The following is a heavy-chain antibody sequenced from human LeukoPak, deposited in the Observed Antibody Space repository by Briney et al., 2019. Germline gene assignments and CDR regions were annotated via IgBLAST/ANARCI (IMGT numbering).Heavy chain of an antibody. CDR1: GLTFSSYW. CDR2: IKQDGSEK. Sequence: GGSLRLSCAASGLTFSSYWMSWVRQAPGKGLEWVANIKQDGSEKYYVDSVKGRFTISRDNAKNSLYLQMNSLRAEDTAVYYRARDFSGYYTYWGQGTLVTVSS. CDR3: ARDFSGYYTY. J-gene: IGHJ4*02. V-gene: IGHV3-7*01. D-gene: IGHD3-22*01.